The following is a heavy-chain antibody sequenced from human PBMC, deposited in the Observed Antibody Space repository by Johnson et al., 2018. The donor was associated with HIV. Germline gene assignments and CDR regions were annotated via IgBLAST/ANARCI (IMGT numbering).Heavy chain of an antibody. Sequence: VQLVESGGGLVQPGGSLRVSCAASGFTFSSYAMSWVRQAPGKGLEWVSVIYSGGSTYYVDSVQGRFTIARDNAKNSLYLQMNSLRAEDTAVYYCAREADIVVVVAATRGAFDIWGQGTMVTVSS. J-gene: IGHJ3*02. V-gene: IGHV3-66*01. CDR2: IYSGGST. CDR3: AREADIVVVVAATRGAFDI. CDR1: GFTFSSYA. D-gene: IGHD2-15*01.